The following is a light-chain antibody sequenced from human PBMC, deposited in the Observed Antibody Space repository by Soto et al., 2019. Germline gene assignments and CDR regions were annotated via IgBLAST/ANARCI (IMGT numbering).Light chain of an antibody. V-gene: IGLV2-14*01. CDR3: SSYASSTTVV. CDR2: EVR. J-gene: IGLJ2*01. Sequence: QSVLTQPASVSGSPGQSITISCTGTSSDVGGYNYVSWYQQHPAKAPKLMIFEVRNRPSGVSYRFSDSRSGNTAYLTISGLQAEDEADYYCSSYASSTTVVFGGGTKLTVL. CDR1: SSDVGGYNY.